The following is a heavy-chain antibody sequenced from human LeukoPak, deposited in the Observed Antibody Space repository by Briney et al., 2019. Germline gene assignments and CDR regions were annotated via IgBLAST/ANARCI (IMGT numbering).Heavy chain of an antibody. CDR1: GGSISSYY. Sequence: PSETLSLTWTLSGGSISSYYWSWIRQPPGKGLEWIGYIYYSGSTNYNPSLKRRVTISVDTSKNQFSLKLSSVTAADTAVYYCAACDYGDYFDYWGQGTLVTVSS. V-gene: IGHV4-59*01. D-gene: IGHD4-17*01. CDR3: AACDYGDYFDY. J-gene: IGHJ4*02. CDR2: IYYSGST.